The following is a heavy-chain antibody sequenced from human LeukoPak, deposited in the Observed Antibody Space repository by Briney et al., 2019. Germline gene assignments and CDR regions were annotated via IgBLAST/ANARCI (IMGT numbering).Heavy chain of an antibody. J-gene: IGHJ6*02. CDR3: KYPYCSSTSCYGAMSGMDV. Sequence: ASVKVSCKASGYTFTSYAISWVRQAPGQGLEWMGGIIPIFGTANYAQKFQGRVTITADESTSTAYMELSSLRSEDTAVYYCKYPYCSSTSCYGAMSGMDVWGQRTTVTVSS. V-gene: IGHV1-69*13. CDR2: IIPIFGTA. CDR1: GYTFTSYA. D-gene: IGHD2-2*01.